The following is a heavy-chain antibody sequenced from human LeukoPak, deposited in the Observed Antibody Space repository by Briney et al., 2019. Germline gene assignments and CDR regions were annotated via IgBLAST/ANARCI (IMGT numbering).Heavy chain of an antibody. Sequence: SLSLSCAASGFTLYDYAMHWVRQARGKGLEWGSCISWNRGSIVYADCVKGRFTISRDNAKNSLYLQMNRLRAEDTALYYCAKAHLLFPGDTVVVDGMDVWGQGTTVTASS. CDR2: ISWNRGSI. CDR1: GFTLYDYA. V-gene: IGHV3-9*01. J-gene: IGHJ6*02. D-gene: IGHD2-15*01. CDR3: AKAHLLFPGDTVVVDGMDV.